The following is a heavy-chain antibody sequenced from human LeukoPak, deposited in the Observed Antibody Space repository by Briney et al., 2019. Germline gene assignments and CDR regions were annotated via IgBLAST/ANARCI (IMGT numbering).Heavy chain of an antibody. J-gene: IGHJ5*02. CDR1: GFTFNNYA. CDR3: ARGTHAAGYNWFDP. CDR2: SSSSSSYT. V-gene: IGHV3-11*05. Sequence: GGSLRLSCAASGFTFNNYAMNWVRQAPGKGLEWVSYSSSSSSYTNYADSVKGRFTISRDNAKNSLYLQMNSLRAEDTAVYYCARGTHAAGYNWFDPWGQGTLVTVSS. D-gene: IGHD6-13*01.